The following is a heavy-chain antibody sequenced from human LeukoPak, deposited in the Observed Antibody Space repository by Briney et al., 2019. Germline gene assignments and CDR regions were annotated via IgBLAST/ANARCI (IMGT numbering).Heavy chain of an antibody. CDR3: ARDNPRTTGYSSGSTFDF. J-gene: IGHJ4*02. Sequence: SETLSLTCAVSGGSLSTTSWWVWLRQPPGKGLEWIREVYHSGGGNKNYNPSLKSRATISIDTSRNQFSLNLRSVTAADTAVYFCARDNPRTTGYSSGSTFDFWGQGILVTVSS. V-gene: IGHV4-4*02. D-gene: IGHD6-19*01. CDR1: GGSLSTTSW. CDR2: VYHSGGGNK.